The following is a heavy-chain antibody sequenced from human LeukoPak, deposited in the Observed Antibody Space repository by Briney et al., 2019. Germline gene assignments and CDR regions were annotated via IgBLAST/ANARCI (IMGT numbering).Heavy chain of an antibody. J-gene: IGHJ4*02. D-gene: IGHD1-1*01. Sequence: GGSLRLSCAASGFTFSSYAMSWVRQAPGKGLEWVSAISGSGGSTYYADSVKGRFTISRDNSKNTLYPQMNSLRTEDTAVYYCARGLLDRYYFDYRGQGTLVTVSS. CDR1: GFTFSSYA. V-gene: IGHV3-23*01. CDR3: ARGLLDRYYFDY. CDR2: ISGSGGST.